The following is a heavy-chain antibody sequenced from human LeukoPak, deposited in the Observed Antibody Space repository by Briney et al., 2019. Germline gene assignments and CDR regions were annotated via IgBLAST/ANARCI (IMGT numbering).Heavy chain of an antibody. CDR2: IYYSGST. D-gene: IGHD6-13*01. V-gene: IGHV4-39*01. CDR3: EAGPFDY. Sequence: PSETLSLTCTVSGGSISSSSYYWGWIRQPPEKGLEWIGSIYYSGSTYYNPSLKSRVTISVDTSKNQFSLKLSSVTAADTAVYYCEAGPFDYWGQGTLVTVSS. J-gene: IGHJ4*02. CDR1: GGSISSSSYY.